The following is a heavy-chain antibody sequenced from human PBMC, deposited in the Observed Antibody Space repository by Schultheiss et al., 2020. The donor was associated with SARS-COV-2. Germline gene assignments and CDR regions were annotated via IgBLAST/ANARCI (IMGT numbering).Heavy chain of an antibody. Sequence: SETLSLTCAVYGGSFSGYYWSWIRQPPGKGLEWIGYIYYSGGTNYNPSLKSRVTISVDTSKNQFSLKLSSVTAADTAVYYCARDQGYSSSWGQGTLVTVSS. CDR2: IYYSGGT. CDR1: GGSFSGYY. D-gene: IGHD6-13*01. CDR3: ARDQGYSSS. J-gene: IGHJ4*02. V-gene: IGHV4-59*12.